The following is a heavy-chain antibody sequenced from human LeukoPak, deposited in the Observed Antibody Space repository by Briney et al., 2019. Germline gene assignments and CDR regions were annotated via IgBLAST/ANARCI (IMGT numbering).Heavy chain of an antibody. J-gene: IGHJ4*02. CDR3: ATSVYDSRFYFDD. CDR1: GFTFTTYW. Sequence: GGSLRLSCAASGFTFTTYWMHWVRQAPGKGLVWFSRINTDGSPTHYADSVKGRFTISRDNAKNTLYLQMNSLRAEDTAVYYCATSVYDSRFYFDDWGQGTLVTVSS. CDR2: INTDGSPT. D-gene: IGHD5/OR15-5a*01. V-gene: IGHV3-74*01.